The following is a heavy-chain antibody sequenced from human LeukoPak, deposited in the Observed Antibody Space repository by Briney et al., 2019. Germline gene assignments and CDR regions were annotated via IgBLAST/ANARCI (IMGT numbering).Heavy chain of an antibody. Sequence: GESLKISCKGSGYSFTSYWIGWVRQAPGKGLEWVSAISGSGGSTYYADSVKGRFTISRDNSKNTLYLQMNSLRAEDTAVYYCAKDIGVVPAAMDLWGQGTLVTVSS. CDR3: AKDIGVVPAAMDL. V-gene: IGHV3-23*01. CDR1: GYSFTSYW. D-gene: IGHD2-2*01. J-gene: IGHJ5*02. CDR2: ISGSGGST.